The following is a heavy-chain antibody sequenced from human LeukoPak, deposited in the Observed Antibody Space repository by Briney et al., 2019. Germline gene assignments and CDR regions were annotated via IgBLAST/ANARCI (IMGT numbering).Heavy chain of an antibody. CDR3: ARDRRTRIQLWLRDYYYMDV. V-gene: IGHV4-4*07. D-gene: IGHD5-18*01. CDR1: GGSISSYY. J-gene: IGHJ6*03. Sequence: PSETLSLTCTVSGGSISSYYWSWIRQPAGKGLEWIGRIYTSGSTNYNPSLKSRVTMSVDTSKNQFSLKLSSVTAADTAVYYCARDRRTRIQLWLRDYYYMDVWGKGTTVTISS. CDR2: IYTSGST.